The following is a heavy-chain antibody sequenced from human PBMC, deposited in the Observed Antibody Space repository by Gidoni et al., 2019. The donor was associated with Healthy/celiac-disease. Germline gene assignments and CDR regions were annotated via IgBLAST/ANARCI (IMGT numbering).Heavy chain of an antibody. J-gene: IGHJ4*02. CDR3: ARDPVGATTGNY. Sequence: QVQLQESGPGLVKPSQTLSLTCTVPGGSISSGSYYWSWIRQPAGKGLEWIGRIYTSGSTNYNPSLKSRVTMSVDTSKNQFSLKLSSVTAADTAVYYCARDPVGATTGNYWGQGTLVTVSS. CDR1: GGSISSGSYY. D-gene: IGHD1-26*01. V-gene: IGHV4-61*02. CDR2: IYTSGST.